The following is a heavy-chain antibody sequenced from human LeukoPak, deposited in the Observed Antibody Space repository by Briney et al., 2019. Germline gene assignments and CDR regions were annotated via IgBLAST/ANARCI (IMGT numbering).Heavy chain of an antibody. V-gene: IGHV4-38-2*01. D-gene: IGHD3-22*01. CDR1: GDSISSGYY. CDR2: IYHSGST. Sequence: SETLSLTCAVSGDSISSGYYWGWIRQPPGKGLEWIGSIYHSGSTYYNPSLKSRVTISVDTSKNQFSLKLSSVTAADTAVYYCARLGPYYYDSSGYYLGYYYYYMDVWGKGTTVTVSS. CDR3: ARLGPYYYDSSGYYLGYYYYYMDV. J-gene: IGHJ6*03.